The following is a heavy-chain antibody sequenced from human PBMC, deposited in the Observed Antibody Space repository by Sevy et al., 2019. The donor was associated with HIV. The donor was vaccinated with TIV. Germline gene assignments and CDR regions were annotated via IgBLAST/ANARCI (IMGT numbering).Heavy chain of an antibody. CDR3: ARLYSCGGSCYYFDF. J-gene: IGHJ4*02. CDR2: LNPSGGTT. CDR1: GYTFTSKY. Sequence: ASVKVSRKASGYTFTSKYMHWVRQAPGQGLEWMGQLNPSGGTTTYAQKSQGRVSMTRDTSTSTVYMDLSSLISEDTAIYYCARLYSCGGSCYYFDFRGQGTLVTGSS. D-gene: IGHD2-15*01. V-gene: IGHV1-46*01.